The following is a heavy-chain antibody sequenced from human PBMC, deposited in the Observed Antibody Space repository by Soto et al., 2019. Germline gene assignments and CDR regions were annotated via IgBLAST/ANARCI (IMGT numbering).Heavy chain of an antibody. Sequence: PSETLSLTCTVSAGSTISYYWSWIRQPPGRGLEWIGFIYYAGSTKYNPSLNSRVTISVDTPKNQFSLTVTSVTAADTAVYYCARRIVATETSDYRGQGTLGTVFS. D-gene: IGHD5-12*01. V-gene: IGHV4-59*08. CDR2: IYYAGST. J-gene: IGHJ4*02. CDR3: ARRIVATETSDY. CDR1: AGSTISYY.